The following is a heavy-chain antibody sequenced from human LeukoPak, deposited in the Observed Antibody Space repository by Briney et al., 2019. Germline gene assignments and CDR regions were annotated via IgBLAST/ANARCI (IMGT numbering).Heavy chain of an antibody. CDR3: AKDGVTIFGVVIAYYFDY. D-gene: IGHD3-3*01. CDR1: GFNFRAYW. V-gene: IGHV3-7*03. Sequence: GGSLRLSCTTSGFNFRAYWMAWVRQAPGKGLEWVANIHQHGSKENYVDSVKGRFTISRDNAKNSVFLQMNSLRAEDTAVYYCAKDGVTIFGVVIAYYFDYWGQGTLVTVSS. CDR2: IHQHGSKE. J-gene: IGHJ4*02.